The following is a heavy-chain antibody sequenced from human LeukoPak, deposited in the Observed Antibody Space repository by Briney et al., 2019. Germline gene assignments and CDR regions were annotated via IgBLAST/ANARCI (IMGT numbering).Heavy chain of an antibody. J-gene: IGHJ5*02. V-gene: IGHV3-30*18. CDR3: GKVIMSGYELGGFDP. CDR2: ISYDGSNK. Sequence: GGSLRLSCAASGFTFSSYGMHWVRQAPGKGLEWVAVISYDGSNKYYADSVKGRFTISRDNSKNTLYLQMNSLRAEDTAVYYCGKVIMSGYELGGFDPWGQGTLVTVSS. CDR1: GFTFSSYG. D-gene: IGHD5-12*01.